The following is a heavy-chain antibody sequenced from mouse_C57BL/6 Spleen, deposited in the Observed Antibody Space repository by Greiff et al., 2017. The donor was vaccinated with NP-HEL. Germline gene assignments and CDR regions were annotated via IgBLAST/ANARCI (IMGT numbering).Heavy chain of an antibody. D-gene: IGHD1-1*01. Sequence: EVQLQQSGAELVRPGASVKLSCTASGFNIKDDYMHWVKQRPEQGLEWIGWIDPENGDTEYASKFQGKATITADTSSNTAYLQLSSLPSEDTAVYYCTTTHCGSSYPLAYWGQGTLVTVSA. V-gene: IGHV14-4*01. CDR3: TTTHCGSSYPLAY. CDR1: GFNIKDDY. J-gene: IGHJ3*01. CDR2: IDPENGDT.